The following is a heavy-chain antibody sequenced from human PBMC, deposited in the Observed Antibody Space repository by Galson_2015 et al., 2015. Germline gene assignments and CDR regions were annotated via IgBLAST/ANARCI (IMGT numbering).Heavy chain of an antibody. CDR1: GFTFSSYA. CDR3: VKDMVGVMVVAAKNKPDY. Sequence: SLRLSCAASGFTFSSYAMSWVRQAPGKGLEWVSAISGSGGSTYYADSVKGRFTISRDNSKNTLYLQMNSLRAEDTAVYYCVKDMVGVMVVAAKNKPDYWGQGTLVTVSS. V-gene: IGHV3-23*01. D-gene: IGHD2-15*01. CDR2: ISGSGGST. J-gene: IGHJ4*02.